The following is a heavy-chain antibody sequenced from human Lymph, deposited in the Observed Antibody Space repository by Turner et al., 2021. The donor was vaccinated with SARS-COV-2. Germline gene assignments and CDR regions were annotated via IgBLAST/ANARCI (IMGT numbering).Heavy chain of an antibody. Sequence: QVPLVASGGGVGPPGRSLLLSCVASVFTSSTYAMHWVRQAPGKGLEWVAVISYDGSNKYYADAVKVRFTISRDTSKNTLYLQMNSLRAEDTAVYYCARVLWLRGMFDHWGQGTLVTVSS. CDR2: ISYDGSNK. CDR3: ARVLWLRGMFDH. CDR1: VFTSSTYA. V-gene: IGHV3-30-3*01. J-gene: IGHJ4*02. D-gene: IGHD5-18*01.